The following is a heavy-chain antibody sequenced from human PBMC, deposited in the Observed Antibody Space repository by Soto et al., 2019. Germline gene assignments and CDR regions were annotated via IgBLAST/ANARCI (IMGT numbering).Heavy chain of an antibody. D-gene: IGHD6-19*01. V-gene: IGHV1-2*04. CDR2: INPNSGGT. J-gene: IGHJ6*02. Sequence: ASVKVSCKASGYTFTGYYRHWVRQAPGQGLEWMGWINPNSGGTNYAQKFQGWVTMTRDTSISTAYMELSRLRSDDTAVYYCARDPGYSSGWYVQYGMYVWGQGTTVTVSS. CDR3: ARDPGYSSGWYVQYGMYV. CDR1: GYTFTGYY.